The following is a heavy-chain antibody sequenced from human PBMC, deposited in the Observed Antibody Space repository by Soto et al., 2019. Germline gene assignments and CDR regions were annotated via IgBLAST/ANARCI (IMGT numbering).Heavy chain of an antibody. V-gene: IGHV4-34*01. CDR2: INYSGST. Sequence: RYGVYGGTVGDYGCRWLGQPRGKGLEWLGEINYSGSTTYNPSLKSRVTISVDTSKNQFSLILNSVTASDTDVYYWARDSSGCPDYSGQGTLVTVSS. J-gene: IGHJ4*01. CDR1: GGTVGDYG. D-gene: IGHD6-19*01. CDR3: ARDSSGCPDY.